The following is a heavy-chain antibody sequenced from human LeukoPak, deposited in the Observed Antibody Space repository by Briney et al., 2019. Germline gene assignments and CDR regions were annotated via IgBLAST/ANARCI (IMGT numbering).Heavy chain of an antibody. Sequence: KTGGSLRLSCAASGFTVGSAWMSWVRQAPGKGLEWVGRIKSKSDGGTTDYAAPVKGRFTISRDDSKNTLYLQMNSLKTEDTAVYYCTTVGGDSSSLRDAFDIWGQGTMVTVSS. V-gene: IGHV3-15*01. J-gene: IGHJ3*02. CDR2: IKSKSDGGTT. CDR1: GFTVGSAW. D-gene: IGHD6-6*01. CDR3: TTVGGDSSSLRDAFDI.